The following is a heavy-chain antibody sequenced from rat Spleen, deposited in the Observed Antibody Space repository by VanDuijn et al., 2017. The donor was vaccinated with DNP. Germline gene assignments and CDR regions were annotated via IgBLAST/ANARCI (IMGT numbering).Heavy chain of an antibody. CDR3: ARWSRYFDY. CDR2: ISYSGST. Sequence: VQLQESGPGLVKPSQSLSLTCSVTGFSITSNYWGWIRKFPGNKMEWMGYISYSGSTGYNPSLKSRISISRDTSKNQFFLQLNSVTTEDTATYYCARWSRYFDYWGQGVMVTVSS. J-gene: IGHJ2*01. CDR1: GFSITSNY. V-gene: IGHV3-1*01.